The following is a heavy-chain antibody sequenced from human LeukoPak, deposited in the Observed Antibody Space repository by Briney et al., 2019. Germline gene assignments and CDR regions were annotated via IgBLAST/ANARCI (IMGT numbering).Heavy chain of an antibody. Sequence: GGSLRLSCAASGFTFSSYWMSWVRQAPGKGLEWVSAISGSGGSTYYADSVKGRFTISRDNSKNTLYLQMNSLRAEDTAVYYCAKDRGSSIAAADSLLFDYWGQGTLVTVSS. CDR2: ISGSGGST. V-gene: IGHV3-23*01. CDR3: AKDRGSSIAAADSLLFDY. J-gene: IGHJ4*02. D-gene: IGHD6-13*01. CDR1: GFTFSSYW.